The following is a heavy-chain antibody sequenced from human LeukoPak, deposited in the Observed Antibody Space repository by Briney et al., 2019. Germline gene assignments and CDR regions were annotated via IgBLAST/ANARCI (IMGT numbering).Heavy chain of an antibody. D-gene: IGHD2-2*03. V-gene: IGHV3-23*01. CDR1: GFIFSTND. J-gene: IGHJ3*01. CDR3: AKGGYFAFDF. Sequence: GGSLRLSCAASGFIFSTNDMSWVRQTPGKGLEWVSAISGRTGATYYTDSVRGRFTISRDNSKNTLYLQMHSLRAEDTAIYFCAKGGYFAFDFWGRGTTVIVSS. CDR2: ISGRTGAT.